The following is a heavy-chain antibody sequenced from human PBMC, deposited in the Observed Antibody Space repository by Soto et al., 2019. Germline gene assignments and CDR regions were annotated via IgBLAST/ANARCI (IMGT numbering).Heavy chain of an antibody. CDR3: ARSWVTGKGGLDV. D-gene: IGHD3-16*01. J-gene: IGHJ6*02. CDR1: GYTFTSYG. V-gene: IGHV1-18*01. Sequence: QVQLVQSGGEMKKPGASVKVSCKTSGYTFTSYGFSWVRQDPGQGLEWMGWISGYTGNTNYAQKFQGRVTMTTDTSTSTAYMELRSLISDDTAVYYCARSWVTGKGGLDVWGQGTTVTVSS. CDR2: ISGYTGNT.